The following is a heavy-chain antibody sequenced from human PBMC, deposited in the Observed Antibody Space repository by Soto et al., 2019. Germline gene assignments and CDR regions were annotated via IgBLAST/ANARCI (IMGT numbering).Heavy chain of an antibody. CDR2: IYYSGST. J-gene: IGHJ5*02. Sequence: SETLSLTCTVSGGSISSYYWSWIRQPPGKGLEWIGYIYYSGSTNYNPSIKSRVNISVDTSKNQFSLKLSSVTAADTAVYYCAREIWFGNSRDWFDPWGQGTRVTVS. CDR1: GGSISSYY. V-gene: IGHV4-59*01. CDR3: AREIWFGNSRDWFDP. D-gene: IGHD3-10*01.